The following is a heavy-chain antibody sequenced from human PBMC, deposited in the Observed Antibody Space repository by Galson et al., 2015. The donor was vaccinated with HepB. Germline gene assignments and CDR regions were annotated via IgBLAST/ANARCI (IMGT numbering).Heavy chain of an antibody. CDR3: ARRETWFGELFSQNNWFDP. CDR2: IYYSGST. J-gene: IGHJ5*02. CDR1: GGSISSSSYY. Sequence: LSLTCTVSGGSISSSSYYWGWIRQPPGKGLEWIGSIYYSGSTYYNPSLKSRVTISVDTSKNQFSLKLSSVTAADTAVYYCARRETWFGELFSQNNWFDPWGQGTLVTVSS. V-gene: IGHV4-39*01. D-gene: IGHD3-10*01.